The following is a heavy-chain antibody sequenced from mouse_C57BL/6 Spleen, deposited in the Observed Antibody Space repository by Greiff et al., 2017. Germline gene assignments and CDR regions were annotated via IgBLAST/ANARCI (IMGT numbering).Heavy chain of an antibody. V-gene: IGHV1-47*01. D-gene: IGHD2-2*01. CDR2: FHPYNDDT. CDR1: GYTFTTYP. J-gene: IGHJ4*01. CDR3: ARGYYGYDGDAMAY. Sequence: QVQLQQSGAELVKPGASVKMSCKASGYTFTTYPIEWMKQNHGKSLEWIGNFHPYNDDTKYNEKFKCKATLTVEQSSCTVYLELSLLTSDYSAVYYCARGYYGYDGDAMAYCGQGTLVTVSS.